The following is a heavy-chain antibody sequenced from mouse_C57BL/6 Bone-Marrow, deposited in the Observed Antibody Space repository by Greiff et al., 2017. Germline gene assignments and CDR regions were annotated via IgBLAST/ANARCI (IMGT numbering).Heavy chain of an antibody. Sequence: VKVVESGAELARPGASVKLSCKASGYTFTSYGISWVKQRTGQGLEWIGEIYPRSGNTYYNEKFKGKATLTADKSSSTAYMELRSLTSEDSAVYFCARWWGYWGQGTTLTVSS. V-gene: IGHV1-81*01. CDR1: GYTFTSYG. J-gene: IGHJ2*01. CDR2: IYPRSGNT. CDR3: ARWWGY. D-gene: IGHD1-1*02.